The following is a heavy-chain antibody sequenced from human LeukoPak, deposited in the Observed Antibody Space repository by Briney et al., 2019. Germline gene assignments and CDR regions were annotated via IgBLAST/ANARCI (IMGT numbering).Heavy chain of an antibody. CDR2: IWFDGNNK. D-gene: IGHD2-2*01. V-gene: IGHV3-33*01. J-gene: IGHJ6*02. Sequence: PGGSLRLSRAASGFTLSSYGMHWVRQAPGKGLEWVAVIWFDGNNKYYADSVKGRFTISRDNSKNTLYLQMNSLRVEDTAVYYCARDNHQLLHSYYYAMDVWGQATSVTVSS. CDR1: GFTLSSYG. CDR3: ARDNHQLLHSYYYAMDV.